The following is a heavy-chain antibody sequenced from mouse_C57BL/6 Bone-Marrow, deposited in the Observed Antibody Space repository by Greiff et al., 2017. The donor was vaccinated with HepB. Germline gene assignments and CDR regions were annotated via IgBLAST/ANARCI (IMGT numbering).Heavy chain of an antibody. CDR1: GYAFSSSW. J-gene: IGHJ2*01. Sequence: QVQLQQSGPELVKPGASVKISCKASGYAFSSSWMNWVKQRPGKGLEWIGRIYPGDGDTNYNGKFKGKATLTADKSSSTAYMQLSSLTSEDSAVYFCARWDGYYVPFDCWGQGTTLTVSS. V-gene: IGHV1-82*01. D-gene: IGHD2-3*01. CDR3: ARWDGYYVPFDC. CDR2: IYPGDGDT.